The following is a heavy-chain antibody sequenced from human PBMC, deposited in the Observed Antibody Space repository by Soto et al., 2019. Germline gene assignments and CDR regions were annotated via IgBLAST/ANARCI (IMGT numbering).Heavy chain of an antibody. J-gene: IGHJ4*02. CDR2: ISSTGSKT. V-gene: IGHV3-23*01. CDR3: AREPKPFMTGYYDL. Sequence: PGGSLIPSCVFAGFSMSNHALTWVRQAPGKGLEWVSSISSTGSKTYYADSIKGRFTISRDNSKNTVFLQMSSLRPDDMAFYFCAREPKPFMTGYYDLWGQGTLVTVSS. CDR1: GFSMSNHA. D-gene: IGHD3-9*01.